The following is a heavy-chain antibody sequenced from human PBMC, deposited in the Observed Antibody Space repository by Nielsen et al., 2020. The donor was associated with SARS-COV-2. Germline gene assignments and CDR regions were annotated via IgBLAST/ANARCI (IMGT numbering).Heavy chain of an antibody. Sequence: GESLKISCATSGFTFSTYAMSWVRQAPGKGLEWVSAIGQFESVTFYANSVKGRFTVSRDNSRNTVFLQMDSLTTEDTATYYCARRGDFYSYYSSYFPYWGQGTLVTVSS. CDR1: GFTFSTYA. J-gene: IGHJ4*02. V-gene: IGHV3-23*01. D-gene: IGHD3-10*01. CDR2: IGQFESVT. CDR3: ARRGDFYSYYSSYFPY.